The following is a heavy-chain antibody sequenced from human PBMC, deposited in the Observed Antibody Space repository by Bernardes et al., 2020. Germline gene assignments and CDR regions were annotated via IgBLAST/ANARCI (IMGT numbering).Heavy chain of an antibody. CDR3: AGGYSYGLIDY. V-gene: IGHV4-4*07. Sequence: SETLSLTCTVSGGSISSYYWSWIRQPAGKGLEWIGRIYTSGSTNYNPSLKSRVTMSVDTSKNQFSLKLSAVTAADTAVYYCAGGYSYGLIDYWGQGTLVTVSS. CDR1: GGSISSYY. CDR2: IYTSGST. D-gene: IGHD5-18*01. J-gene: IGHJ4*02.